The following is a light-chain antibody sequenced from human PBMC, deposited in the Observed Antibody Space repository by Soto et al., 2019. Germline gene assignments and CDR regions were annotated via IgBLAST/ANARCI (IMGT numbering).Light chain of an antibody. CDR1: QSISSQ. V-gene: IGKV3-11*01. J-gene: IGKJ5*01. Sequence: EIVLTQSPATLSLSPGNRATLSCRASQSISSQVAWYQQKPGQAPRLLFYDASVRAGPAIPVRFSGSGSGTDFTLTIRSLEPADFEVDYCPQRHCWPLTFGHGTRLQIK. CDR3: PQRHCWPLT. CDR2: DAS.